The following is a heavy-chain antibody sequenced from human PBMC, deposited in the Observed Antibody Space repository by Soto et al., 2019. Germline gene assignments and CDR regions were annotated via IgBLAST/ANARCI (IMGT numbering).Heavy chain of an antibody. CDR3: ARHSTSAPKDY. CDR2: IYTGDSDT. Sequence: GESLKISCKGSGYSFTTYWIAWVRQMPGKGLERVGVIYTGDSDTRYIPSFEVHVTISVDKSVSTAFLQWNSLKASDNAMYYCARHSTSAPKDYWGQGTLVTVS. V-gene: IGHV5-51*01. CDR1: GYSFTTYW. J-gene: IGHJ4*01. D-gene: IGHD3-10*01.